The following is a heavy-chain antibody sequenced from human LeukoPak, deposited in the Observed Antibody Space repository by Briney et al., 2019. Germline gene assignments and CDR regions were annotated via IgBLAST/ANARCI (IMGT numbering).Heavy chain of an antibody. CDR2: ISYDGSNK. CDR3: AKDSCSSTSCYEDF. CDR1: GFTFSNYG. V-gene: IGHV3-30*18. Sequence: GESLKISCAASGFTFSNYGMHWVRQAPGKGLEWVAVISYDGSNKYYSDSVKGRFNISRDNSKNTLYLQMNSLRAEDTGVYYCAKDSCSSTSCYEDFWGQGTLVTVSS. J-gene: IGHJ4*02. D-gene: IGHD2-2*01.